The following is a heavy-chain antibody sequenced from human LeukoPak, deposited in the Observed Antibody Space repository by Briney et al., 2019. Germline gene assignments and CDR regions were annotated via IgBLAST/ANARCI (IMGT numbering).Heavy chain of an antibody. D-gene: IGHD4-17*01. CDR3: ARVPYGDPYYFDY. V-gene: IGHV3-53*01. Sequence: GGSLRLSCAASGFTDSNNYMSWVRQAPGKGLEWISVIYSGGSTYYADSVKGRFTISRDNSKNTLYLQMNSLRAEDTAVYYCARVPYGDPYYFDYWGQGTLVTVSS. J-gene: IGHJ4*02. CDR1: GFTDSNNY. CDR2: IYSGGST.